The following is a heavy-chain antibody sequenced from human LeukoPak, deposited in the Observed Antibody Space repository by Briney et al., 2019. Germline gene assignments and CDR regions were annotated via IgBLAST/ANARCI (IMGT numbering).Heavy chain of an antibody. J-gene: IGHJ6*03. D-gene: IGHD1-26*01. CDR3: ARAQERHSGNYKARYYYYYMDV. V-gene: IGHV1-69*05. CDR1: GGTFSSYA. Sequence: ASVKVSCKASGGTFSSYAISWVRQAPGQGLEWMGGIIPIFGTANYAQKFQGRVTITTDESTSTAYMELSSLRSEDTAVYYCARAQERHSGNYKARYYYYYMDVWGKGTTVTVSS. CDR2: IIPIFGTA.